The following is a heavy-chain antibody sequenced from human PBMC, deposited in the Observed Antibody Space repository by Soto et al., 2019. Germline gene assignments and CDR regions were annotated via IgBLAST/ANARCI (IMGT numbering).Heavy chain of an antibody. CDR3: ARVRPTDYVGNYNNGMDV. J-gene: IGHJ6*02. D-gene: IGHD4-17*01. CDR1: GGTLSNYA. Sequence: QVQLVQSGAEVKKPGSSVKVSCKASGGTLSNYAFTWVRQAPGQGREGMGGIIPIFNTANYAQKFQGRVTITADESTSTAYMEVNSLRSEDTAIYYCARVRPTDYVGNYNNGMDVWGQVTTVTVSS. CDR2: IIPIFNTA. V-gene: IGHV1-69*01.